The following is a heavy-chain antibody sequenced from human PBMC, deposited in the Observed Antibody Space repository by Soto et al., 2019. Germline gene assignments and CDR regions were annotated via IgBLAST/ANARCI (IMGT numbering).Heavy chain of an antibody. D-gene: IGHD4-17*01. V-gene: IGHV3-9*01. Sequence: EVQLVESGGGLVKPGRSLRLSCAASGFTFDDSSMHWVRQPPGKGLEWVSSISWNSGNLGYADAVKGRFTISRDNAKNSLYLQMNSLRGEDTALYYCAKGASTTVFAFNDYWGQGTLVTVSS. J-gene: IGHJ4*02. CDR1: GFTFDDSS. CDR3: AKGASTTVFAFNDY. CDR2: ISWNSGNL.